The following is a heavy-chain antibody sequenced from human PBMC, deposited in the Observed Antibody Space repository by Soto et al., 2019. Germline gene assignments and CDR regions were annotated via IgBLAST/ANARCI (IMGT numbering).Heavy chain of an antibody. CDR3: ARRLYYDSSGFEGGGMDV. CDR1: GGSIITSRYY. CDR2: IYYSGST. D-gene: IGHD3-22*01. V-gene: IGHV4-39*01. Sequence: PSETLSSPCTLSGGSIITSRYYWGSIRQPPGKGLAWIGRIYYSGSTYYNPSLKSRVTISVDTSKNQFSLKLSSVTAADTAVYYCARRLYYDSSGFEGGGMDVWGQGTTVT. J-gene: IGHJ6*02.